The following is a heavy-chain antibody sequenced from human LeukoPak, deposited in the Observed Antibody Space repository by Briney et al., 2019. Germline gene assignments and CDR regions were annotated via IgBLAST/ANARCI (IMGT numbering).Heavy chain of an antibody. Sequence: SETLSLTCTVSGGSISSYYWSWIRQPPGKGLEWIGYIYYSGSTNYNPSLKSRVTISVDTSKNQFSLKLSSVTAADTAVYYCASDYGGGNSGFDYWGQGTLVTVSS. D-gene: IGHD4-23*01. CDR1: GGSISSYY. V-gene: IGHV4-59*01. J-gene: IGHJ4*02. CDR3: ASDYGGGNSGFDY. CDR2: IYYSGST.